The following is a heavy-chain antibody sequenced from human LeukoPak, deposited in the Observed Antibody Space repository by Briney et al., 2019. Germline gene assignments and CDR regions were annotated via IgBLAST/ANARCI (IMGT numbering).Heavy chain of an antibody. CDR2: IYHSGST. Sequence: KSSETLSLTCTVSGYSISSGYYWGWIRPPPGKGLEWIGSIYHSGSTYYNPSLKSRVTISVDTSKNQFSLKLSSVTAADTAVYYCARDPDSGSYWSFDYWGQGTLVTVSS. CDR1: GYSISSGYY. CDR3: ARDPDSGSYWSFDY. V-gene: IGHV4-38-2*02. D-gene: IGHD1-26*01. J-gene: IGHJ4*02.